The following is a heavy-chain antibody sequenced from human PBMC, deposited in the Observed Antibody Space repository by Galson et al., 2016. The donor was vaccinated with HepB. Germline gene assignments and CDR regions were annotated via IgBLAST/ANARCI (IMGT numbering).Heavy chain of an antibody. D-gene: IGHD2-15*01. J-gene: IGHJ4*02. Sequence: SLRLSCAASGFTFSSHGMHWVRQAPGKGLEWVAVIWYGANNKYYADSVKGRFTISRDNSKNTQFLQMGSLRPEDTAVYYCARDGSGGYCSGGGCYSLNLWGQGTLVTVSS. CDR2: IWYGANNK. V-gene: IGHV3-33*01. CDR1: GFTFSSHG. CDR3: ARDGSGGYCSGGGCYSLNL.